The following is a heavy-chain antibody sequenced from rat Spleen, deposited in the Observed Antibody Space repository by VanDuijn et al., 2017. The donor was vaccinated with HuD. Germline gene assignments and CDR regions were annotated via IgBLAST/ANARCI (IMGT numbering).Heavy chain of an antibody. J-gene: IGHJ1*01. CDR3: ARSGTNPGWYFDF. Sequence: EVQLQESGPGLVKPSQSLSLTCSVTGYSITSNYWDWIRKFPGNKMEWMGYISYSGSTSYNPSLKSRISITRDTSKNQFFLQLNSVTTEDTATYYCARSGTNPGWYFDFWGPGTMVTVSS. CDR1: GYSITSNY. CDR2: ISYSGST. D-gene: IGHD3-4*01. V-gene: IGHV3-1*01.